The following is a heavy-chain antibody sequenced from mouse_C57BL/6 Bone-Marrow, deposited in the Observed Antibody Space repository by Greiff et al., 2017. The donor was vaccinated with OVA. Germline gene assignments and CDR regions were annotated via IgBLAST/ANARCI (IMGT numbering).Heavy chain of an antibody. V-gene: IGHV5-15*01. CDR2: ISNLAYSI. D-gene: IGHD1-3*01. Sequence: PEWVAFISNLAYSIYYADTVTGRFTISRENAKNTLYLEMSSLRSEDTAMYYCARLEIKGFAYWGQGTLVTVSA. CDR3: ARLEIKGFAY. J-gene: IGHJ3*01.